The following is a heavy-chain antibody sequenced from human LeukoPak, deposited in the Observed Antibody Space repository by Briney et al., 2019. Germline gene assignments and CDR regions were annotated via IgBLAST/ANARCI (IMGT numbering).Heavy chain of an antibody. CDR3: ATVISYYGSGGPFDP. D-gene: IGHD3-10*01. J-gene: IGHJ5*02. V-gene: IGHV1-3*01. Sequence: GASVKVSCKASGYTFTSYAMHWVRQAPGQRLEWMGWINAGNGNTKYSQKFQGRVTITRDTSASTAYMELSSLRSEDTAVYYCATVISYYGSGGPFDPWGQGTLVTVSS. CDR2: INAGNGNT. CDR1: GYTFTSYA.